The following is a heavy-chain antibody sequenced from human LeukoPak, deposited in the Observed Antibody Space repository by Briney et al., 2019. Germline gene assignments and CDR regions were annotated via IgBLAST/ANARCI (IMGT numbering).Heavy chain of an antibody. CDR3: ATGGGSSGYPDY. CDR2: INPITGGT. Sequence: ASVKVSCKASGYTFTGHYIHWVRQAPGQGLEWMGWINPITGGTNYEQRFQGRVTVTRDTSINTVYMELNRLRSDDTAVYYCATGGGSSGYPDYWGQGSLIIVSS. J-gene: IGHJ4*02. V-gene: IGHV1-2*02. D-gene: IGHD3-22*01. CDR1: GYTFTGHY.